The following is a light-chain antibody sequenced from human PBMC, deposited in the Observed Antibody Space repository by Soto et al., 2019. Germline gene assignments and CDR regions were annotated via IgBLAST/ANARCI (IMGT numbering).Light chain of an antibody. CDR2: TNN. CDR1: SSKLGSDT. Sequence: QSVLTQPPSVSGTPGQRVTISCSGSSSKLGSDTVNWYQPLPGTAPKLLIFTNNHPPSGVPDRFSGSKSGTSASLAISGLQSEDEADYYCAAWDASLSGYLFGTGTKVTV. V-gene: IGLV1-44*01. CDR3: AAWDASLSGYL. J-gene: IGLJ1*01.